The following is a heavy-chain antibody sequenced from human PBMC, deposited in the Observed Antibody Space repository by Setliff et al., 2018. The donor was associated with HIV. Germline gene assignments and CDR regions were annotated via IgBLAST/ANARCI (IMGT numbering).Heavy chain of an antibody. CDR1: GYTFTSYY. J-gene: IGHJ5*02. CDR2: IHPSGGST. V-gene: IGHV1-46*01. D-gene: IGHD2-15*01. CDR3: ARVRYCSGGSCYGGEYWFDP. Sequence: GASVKVSCKASGYTFTSYYRHWVRQAPGQGLEWMGVIHPSGGSTSYAQSFQDRVTMTRDTSTSTVYMELSSLRSEDTAVYYCARVRYCSGGSCYGGEYWFDPWGQGTLVTVSS.